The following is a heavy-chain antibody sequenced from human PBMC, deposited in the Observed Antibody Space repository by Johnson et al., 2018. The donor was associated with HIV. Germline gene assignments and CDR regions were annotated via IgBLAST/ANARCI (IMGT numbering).Heavy chain of an antibody. CDR3: AKGIAVATRHAFDI. D-gene: IGHD6-19*01. Sequence: QVQLVESGGGVVQPGRSLRLSCAASGFTFSSYGMHWVRQAPGKGLEWVAVIWYDGSNKYYADSVKGRFTISRDNSKNTLYLQMNSLRAEDTAVYYCAKGIAVATRHAFDIGGQGTMVTVSS. CDR1: GFTFSSYG. CDR2: IWYDGSNK. J-gene: IGHJ3*02. V-gene: IGHV3-33*06.